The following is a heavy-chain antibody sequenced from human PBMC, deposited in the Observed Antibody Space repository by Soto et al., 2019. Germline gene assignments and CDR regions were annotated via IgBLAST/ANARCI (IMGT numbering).Heavy chain of an antibody. D-gene: IGHD2-8*01. CDR1: GYTFTSYG. V-gene: IGHV1-18*01. Sequence: ASVKVSCKASGYTFTSYGISWVRQAPGQGLEWMGWISAYNGNTNYAQKLQGRVTMTTDTSTSTAYMELRSLRSDDTAVYYCARASDTVLMVYAIYYYYGMDLWGQGTTVTVSS. CDR2: ISAYNGNT. J-gene: IGHJ6*02. CDR3: ARASDTVLMVYAIYYYYGMDL.